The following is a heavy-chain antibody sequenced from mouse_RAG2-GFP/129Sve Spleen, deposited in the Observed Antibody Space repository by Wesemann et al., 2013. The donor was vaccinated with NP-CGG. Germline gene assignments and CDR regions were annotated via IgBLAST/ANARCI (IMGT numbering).Heavy chain of an antibody. D-gene: IGHD4-1*01. Sequence: KFKDKATLTADKSSSTAYLQLSSLTSEDSAVYYCARWGTGTSFDYWGQGTTLTVSS. CDR3: ARWGTGTSFDY. J-gene: IGHJ2*01. V-gene: IGHV1-4*01.